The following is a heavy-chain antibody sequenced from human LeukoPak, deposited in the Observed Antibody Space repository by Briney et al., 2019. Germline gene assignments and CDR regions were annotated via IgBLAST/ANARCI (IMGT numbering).Heavy chain of an antibody. CDR3: ARFGYVAAVDV. D-gene: IGHD2-15*01. CDR1: GFSFSAYW. V-gene: IGHV3-7*01. Sequence: GGSLRLSCAASGFSFSAYWMTWVRQAPGTGLEWVANINLAGSETYYVDPVKGRFSISRDNAKNLVYLQMSSLRAEDTAVYHCARFGYVAAVDVWGQGTPVTVSS. J-gene: IGHJ4*02. CDR2: INLAGSET.